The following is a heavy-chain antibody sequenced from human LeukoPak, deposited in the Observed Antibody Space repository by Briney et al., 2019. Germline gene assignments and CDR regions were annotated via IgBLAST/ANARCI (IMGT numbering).Heavy chain of an antibody. CDR3: ARGPYCSGGSCYSQYFDY. CDR1: GYTFTSYG. J-gene: IGHJ4*02. CDR2: ISASYDDT. D-gene: IGHD2-15*01. Sequence: GASVKVSCKTSGYTFTSYGISWVRQAPGQGLEWVGWISASYDDTKYAQKLQGRVSMATDTSTSTAYMDLRSLTSDDTAVYYCARGPYCSGGSCYSQYFDYWGQGTLVTVSS. V-gene: IGHV1-18*01.